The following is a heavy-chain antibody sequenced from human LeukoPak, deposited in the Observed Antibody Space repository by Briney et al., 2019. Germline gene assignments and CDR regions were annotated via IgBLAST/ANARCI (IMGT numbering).Heavy chain of an antibody. CDR2: INHSGST. Sequence: SETLSLTCAVYGGSFSGYYWSWIRQPPGKGLEWIGEINHSGSTNYNPSLKSRVTISVDRSKNQFSLKLSSVTAADTAVYYCARGPKSMVRGVIFGYWGQGTLVTVSS. V-gene: IGHV4-34*01. CDR3: ARGPKSMVRGVIFGY. CDR1: GGSFSGYY. D-gene: IGHD3-10*01. J-gene: IGHJ4*02.